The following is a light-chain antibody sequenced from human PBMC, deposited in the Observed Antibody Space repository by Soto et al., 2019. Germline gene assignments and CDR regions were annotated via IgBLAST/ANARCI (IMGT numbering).Light chain of an antibody. J-gene: IGLJ2*01. CDR1: SSDIGGYIL. V-gene: IGLV2-23*01. CDR3: CSYVGSDTYVI. Sequence: QSALTQPASVSGSPGQSITISCNGTSSDIGGYILVSWYQQEPGKAPKLMIYEGSKRPSGVSNRFSGSKSGNTASLTISGLQAEDEAHYYCCSYVGSDTYVIFGGGTKVTVL. CDR2: EGS.